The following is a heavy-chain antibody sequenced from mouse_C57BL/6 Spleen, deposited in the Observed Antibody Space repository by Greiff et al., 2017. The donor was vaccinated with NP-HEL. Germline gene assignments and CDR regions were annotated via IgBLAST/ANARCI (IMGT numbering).Heavy chain of an antibody. V-gene: IGHV5-9-1*02. J-gene: IGHJ3*01. Sequence: EVKLMESGEGLVKPGGSLKLSCAASGFTFSSYAMSWVRQTPEKRLEWVAYISSGGDYIYYADTVKGRFTISRDNARNTLYLQMSSLKSEDTAMYYCTRVDGYFAYWGQGTLVTVSA. CDR1: GFTFSSYA. CDR2: ISSGGDYI. D-gene: IGHD2-3*01. CDR3: TRVDGYFAY.